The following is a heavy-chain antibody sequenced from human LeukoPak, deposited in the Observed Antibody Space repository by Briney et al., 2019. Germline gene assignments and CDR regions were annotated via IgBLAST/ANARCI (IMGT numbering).Heavy chain of an antibody. J-gene: IGHJ4*02. V-gene: IGHV1-2*02. CDR3: ARGLRVSPAFDY. Sequence: GASVKVSCKASGYTFTYYYLHWARQAPGQGLEWMGWIKPNSGGTNYAQKFQGRVTMTRDTSIITAYMELSRLRSDDTAVYYCARGLRVSPAFDYWGQGTLVTVSS. CDR2: IKPNSGGT. D-gene: IGHD2-2*01. CDR1: GYTFTYYY.